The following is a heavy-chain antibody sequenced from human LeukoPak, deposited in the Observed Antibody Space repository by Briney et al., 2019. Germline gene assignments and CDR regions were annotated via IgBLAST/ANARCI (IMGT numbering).Heavy chain of an antibody. CDR2: ISYDGSNK. J-gene: IGHJ4*02. V-gene: IGHV3-30*18. CDR1: GFTFSSYG. D-gene: IGHD5-18*01. Sequence: QPGGSLRLSCAASGFTFSSYGMHWVRQAPGKGLEWVAVISYDGSNKYYADSVKGRFTISRDNSKNTLCLQMNSLRAEDTAVYYCAKPRTAMVLAQPFDYWGQGTLVTVSS. CDR3: AKPRTAMVLAQPFDY.